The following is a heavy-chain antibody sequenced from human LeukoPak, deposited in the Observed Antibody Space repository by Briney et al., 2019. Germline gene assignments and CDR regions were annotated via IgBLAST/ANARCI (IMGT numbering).Heavy chain of an antibody. Sequence: SETLSLTCTVSGGSISSYYWSWIRQPSGKGLEWIGYIYYSGSTNYNPSLKSRVTISVDTSKNQFSLKLSSVTAADTAVYYCARSHIAAAGTAPLGYWGQGTLVTVSS. CDR2: IYYSGST. V-gene: IGHV4-59*01. D-gene: IGHD6-13*01. CDR1: GGSISSYY. CDR3: ARSHIAAAGTAPLGY. J-gene: IGHJ4*02.